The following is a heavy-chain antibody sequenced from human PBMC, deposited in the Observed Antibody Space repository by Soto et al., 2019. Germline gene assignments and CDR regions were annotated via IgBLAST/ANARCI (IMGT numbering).Heavy chain of an antibody. J-gene: IGHJ4*02. Sequence: WGSLRLSCASSGFTVSSNYMSWVRQAPGKGLEWVSVIYSGGSTYYADSVKGRFTISRDNSKNTLYLQMNSLRAEDTAVYYCERTNRDNHLDYWGQGTLVTAPQ. V-gene: IGHV3-53*01. D-gene: IGHD1-20*01. CDR1: GFTVSSNY. CDR2: IYSGGST. CDR3: ERTNRDNHLDY.